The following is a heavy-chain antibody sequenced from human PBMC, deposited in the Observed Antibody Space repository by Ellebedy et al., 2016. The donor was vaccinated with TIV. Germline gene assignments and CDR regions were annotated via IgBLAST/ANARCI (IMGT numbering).Heavy chain of an antibody. J-gene: IGHJ5*02. Sequence: GESLKISXAASGFTFSNYAMSWVRQAPGKGLEWVSAISGSGGSTYYADSVKGRFTISRDNSKNTLYLQMNSLRAEDTAVYYCAKVRETGIFGENNNWFDPWGQGTLVTVSS. D-gene: IGHD3-3*01. CDR1: GFTFSNYA. CDR3: AKVRETGIFGENNNWFDP. V-gene: IGHV3-23*01. CDR2: ISGSGGST.